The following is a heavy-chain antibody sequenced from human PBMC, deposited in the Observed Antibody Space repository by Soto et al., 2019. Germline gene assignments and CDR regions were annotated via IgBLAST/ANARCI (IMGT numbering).Heavy chain of an antibody. D-gene: IGHD6-13*01. V-gene: IGHV1-18*01. CDR3: AASQQFDS. CDR1: GYTFTSYG. J-gene: IGHJ5*01. Sequence: QVQLVQSGAEVKKPGASVKVSCKASGYTFTSYGINWVRQAPGQGLEWMGWINTYDGNTNHAQKFQGRVTMTTDTSASTAYRELRSLSSDDTAVYYCAASQQFDSWGQGTLVTVSS. CDR2: INTYDGNT.